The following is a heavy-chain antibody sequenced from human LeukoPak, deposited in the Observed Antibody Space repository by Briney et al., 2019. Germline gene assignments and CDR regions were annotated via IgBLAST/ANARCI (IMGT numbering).Heavy chain of an antibody. V-gene: IGHV4-34*01. CDR2: INHSGST. CDR3: AREVNYGDYGDNAFDI. Sequence: SETLSLTCAVHGGSFSGYYWSWIRQPPGKGLEWIGEINHSGSTNYNPSLKSRVTISVDTSKNQFSLRLSSVTAADTAVYYCAREVNYGDYGDNAFDIWGQGTMVTVSS. D-gene: IGHD4-17*01. J-gene: IGHJ3*02. CDR1: GGSFSGYY.